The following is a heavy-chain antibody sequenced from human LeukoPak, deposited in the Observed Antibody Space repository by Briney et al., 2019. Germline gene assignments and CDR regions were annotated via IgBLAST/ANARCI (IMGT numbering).Heavy chain of an antibody. CDR1: GYTFTSYY. CDR2: INPNSGST. Sequence: ASVTVSCKASGYTFTSYYLHLVRLAPGPGLEWMGIINPNSGSTNYAQKFQGRVTLTRVTSTSTVYMDLSSLRSEDTAVYYCARRGSQLNFDYWGQGTLVIVSS. V-gene: IGHV1-46*01. D-gene: IGHD3-10*01. J-gene: IGHJ4*02. CDR3: ARRGSQLNFDY.